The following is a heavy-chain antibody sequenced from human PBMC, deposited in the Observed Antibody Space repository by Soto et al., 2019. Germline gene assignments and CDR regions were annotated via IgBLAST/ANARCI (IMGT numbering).Heavy chain of an antibody. Sequence: GWSLRLSCAASGFTFSSYGMHWVRQAPGKGLEWVAVISYTGSNQYYIDSVKGRFTISRDNSKNTVYLQMNSLRPEDTAVYYCAKGGGSGSYYEVDYWGQGTLVTVSS. CDR2: ISYTGSNQ. D-gene: IGHD1-26*01. CDR3: AKGGGSGSYYEVDY. J-gene: IGHJ4*02. CDR1: GFTFSSYG. V-gene: IGHV3-30*18.